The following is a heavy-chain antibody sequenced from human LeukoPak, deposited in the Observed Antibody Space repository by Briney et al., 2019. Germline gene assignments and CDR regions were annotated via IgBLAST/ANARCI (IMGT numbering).Heavy chain of an antibody. D-gene: IGHD5-18*01. J-gene: IGHJ5*02. V-gene: IGHV3-74*01. CDR2: INSDWNST. Sequence: GGSMRLSCAASECTFSSYWVHWVRQAPEKGLVWVSRINSDWNSTSYADSVKGRSTISRDNANTTQYLQMNRLRADDTAVYYCARDDAGYSYDPRGWFDPWGQGNLVTVSS. CDR3: ARDDAGYSYDPRGWFDP. CDR1: ECTFSSYW.